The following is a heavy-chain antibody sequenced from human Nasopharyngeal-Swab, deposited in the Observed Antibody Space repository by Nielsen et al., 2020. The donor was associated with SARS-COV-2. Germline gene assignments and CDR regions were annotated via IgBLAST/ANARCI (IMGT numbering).Heavy chain of an antibody. CDR2: IYYSGST. CDR3: ARRVVAGTGTPYYYYYYYMDV. CDR1: GGSISSSSYY. Sequence: GSLRLSCTVSGGSISSSSYYWGWIRQPPGKGLEWIGSIYYSGSTYYNPSLNSRVTISVDTSKNQFSLKLSSVTAADTAVYYCARRVVAGTGTPYYYYYYYMDVWGKGTTVTVSS. D-gene: IGHD6-19*01. J-gene: IGHJ6*03. V-gene: IGHV4-39*01.